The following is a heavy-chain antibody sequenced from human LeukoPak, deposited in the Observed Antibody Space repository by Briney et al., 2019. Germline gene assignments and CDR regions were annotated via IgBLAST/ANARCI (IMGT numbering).Heavy chain of an antibody. V-gene: IGHV1-18*01. CDR2: ISGYNGNT. Sequence: ASVKVSCKASGYTFTRYGIYWVRQAPGQGLEWMGWISGYNGNTKYAQKFQGRVSVTTDTSTSTAYMELRSLRSDDTAVYYCARAEGVVVAAHIDAWGKGTTVTVSS. D-gene: IGHD2-15*01. CDR3: ARAEGVVVAAHIDA. J-gene: IGHJ6*03. CDR1: GYTFTRYG.